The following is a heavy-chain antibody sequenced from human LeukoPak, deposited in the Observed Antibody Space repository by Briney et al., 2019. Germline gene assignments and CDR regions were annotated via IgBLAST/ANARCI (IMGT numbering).Heavy chain of an antibody. Sequence: PGGSLRLSCAASGFTVSSNYMSWVRQAPGKGLEWVSVIHSGGSTYYADSVKGRFTISRDNSKNTLYLQMNSLRAEDTAVYYCARARSSKWELLLWGQGTLVTVSS. CDR3: ARARSSKWELLL. D-gene: IGHD1-26*01. CDR1: GFTVSSNY. V-gene: IGHV3-66*02. J-gene: IGHJ4*02. CDR2: IHSGGST.